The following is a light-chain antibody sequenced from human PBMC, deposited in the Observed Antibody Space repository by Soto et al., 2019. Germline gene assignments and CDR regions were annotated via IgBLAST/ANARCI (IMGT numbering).Light chain of an antibody. CDR2: GAS. J-gene: IGKJ5*01. CDR1: QSVSSNS. CDR3: QQYGSSLIT. Sequence: EIVFTQSPGTLSLSPGERATLSCRASQSVSSNSLAWYHQKPGQPPRLLMYGASSRATGIPARFSGSGSGTDFTLTISRLQHEDFAMYYCQQYGSSLITFGQGTRLEIK. V-gene: IGKV3-20*01.